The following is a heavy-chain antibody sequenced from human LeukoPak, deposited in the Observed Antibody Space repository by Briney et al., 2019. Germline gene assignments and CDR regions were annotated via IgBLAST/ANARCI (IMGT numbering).Heavy chain of an antibody. CDR2: IWYDGSNK. D-gene: IGHD6-13*01. CDR3: AKDLGYAAGIDY. J-gene: IGHJ4*02. Sequence: GGSLRLSCAASGFTFSSYGMHWVRQAPGKGLEWVAVIWYDGSNKYYADSAKGRFTISRDNSKNTLYLQMNSLRAEDTAVYYCAKDLGYAAGIDYWGQGTLVTVSS. CDR1: GFTFSSYG. V-gene: IGHV3-33*06.